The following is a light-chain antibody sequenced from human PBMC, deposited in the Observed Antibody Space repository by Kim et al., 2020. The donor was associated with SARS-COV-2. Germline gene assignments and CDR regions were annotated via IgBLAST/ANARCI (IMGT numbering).Light chain of an antibody. Sequence: GQSITISCSGSSSDIGSYNYVSWYLQYPGKAPQVRIYDVNKRPSGVSNRFSGSKSGNTASLTISGLQAEDEATYYCSSYTTTYTWVFGGGTQLTVL. V-gene: IGLV2-14*04. CDR3: SSYTTTYTWV. J-gene: IGLJ3*02. CDR2: DVN. CDR1: SSDIGSYNY.